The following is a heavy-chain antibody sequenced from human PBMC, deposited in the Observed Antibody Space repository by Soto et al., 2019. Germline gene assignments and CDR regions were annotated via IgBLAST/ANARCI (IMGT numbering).Heavy chain of an antibody. D-gene: IGHD3-16*02. Sequence: GGSLRLSCAASGITFSTYAMSWVRQAPGKGLEWVSGISGSGDRTHYVDSVKGRFTISRDNSKNTLYLQMHSLRAEDTALYYCAKASTYEYVWGSFRYYFDYWGQGTLVTVSS. V-gene: IGHV3-23*01. CDR3: AKASTYEYVWGSFRYYFDY. J-gene: IGHJ4*02. CDR2: ISGSGDRT. CDR1: GITFSTYA.